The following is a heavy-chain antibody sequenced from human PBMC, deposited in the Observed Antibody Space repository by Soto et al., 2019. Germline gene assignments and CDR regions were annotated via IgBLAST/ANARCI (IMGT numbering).Heavy chain of an antibody. J-gene: IGHJ6*02. D-gene: IGHD6-19*01. Sequence: LSLTCAVYGGSFSGYYWSWIRQPPGKGLEWIGEINHSGSTNYNPSLKSRVTISVDTSKNQFSLKLSSVTAADTAVYYCARGGVAGTYYYYYYGMDVWGQGTTVTVSS. CDR3: ARGGVAGTYYYYYYGMDV. V-gene: IGHV4-34*01. CDR2: INHSGST. CDR1: GGSFSGYY.